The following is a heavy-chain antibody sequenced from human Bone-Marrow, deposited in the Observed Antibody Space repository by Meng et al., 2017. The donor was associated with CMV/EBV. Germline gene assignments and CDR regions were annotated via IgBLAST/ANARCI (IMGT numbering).Heavy chain of an antibody. CDR3: ARDRSARFFDY. J-gene: IGHJ4*02. V-gene: IGHV3-33*01. Sequence: GGSLRLSCAASGFTFRNHGMHWVRQAPGKGLEWVAVIWYDGSNKYYADSVNGRFAISRDNSKMTLDLQMNNLRAEDTAIYYCARDRSARFFDYWGRGTLVTVS. CDR2: IWYDGSNK. D-gene: IGHD6-25*01. CDR1: GFTFRNHG.